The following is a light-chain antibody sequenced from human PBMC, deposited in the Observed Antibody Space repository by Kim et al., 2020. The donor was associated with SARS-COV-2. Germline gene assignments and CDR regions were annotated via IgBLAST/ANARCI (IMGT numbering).Light chain of an antibody. CDR2: GNS. J-gene: IGLJ3*02. V-gene: IGLV1-40*01. CDR3: QSYDSSLSGWV. Sequence: GVTLTCTGSTFHIGEGEDERWYQTLPGTAPKRLIYGNSNRPSGVPDRFSGSKSGTSASRALTGLQAEDEADDYCQSYDSSLSGWVFGGGTQLTVL. CDR1: TFHIGEGED.